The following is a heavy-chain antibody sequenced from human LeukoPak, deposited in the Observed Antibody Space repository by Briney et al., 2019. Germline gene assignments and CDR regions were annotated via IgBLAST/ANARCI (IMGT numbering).Heavy chain of an antibody. Sequence: GGSLRLSCAASGFTFSSYTMSWVRQAPGKGLEWVSAISGNSGNTHYADSVKGRFTISRDNSKNTLYLQMNSLRAEDTAVYYCAKAARPTTSYFDYWGQGTLVTVSS. CDR1: GFTFSSYT. CDR2: ISGNSGNT. CDR3: AKAARPTTSYFDY. D-gene: IGHD2/OR15-2a*01. J-gene: IGHJ4*02. V-gene: IGHV3-23*01.